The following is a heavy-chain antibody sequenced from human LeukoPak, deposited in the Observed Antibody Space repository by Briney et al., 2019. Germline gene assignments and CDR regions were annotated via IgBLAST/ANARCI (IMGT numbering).Heavy chain of an antibody. CDR1: GGFISSFY. J-gene: IGHJ4*02. V-gene: IGHV4-59*01. CDR3: ARGFDSSGYYHY. Sequence: SETLSLTCTVSGGFISSFYWSWIRQPPGKGREWIGYIYYRGSTNYNPSLRRRVTISRDTSKNQFSMKLSSVTAADTGVYYCARGFDSSGYYHYWGQGTLVTVSS. D-gene: IGHD3-22*01. CDR2: IYYRGST.